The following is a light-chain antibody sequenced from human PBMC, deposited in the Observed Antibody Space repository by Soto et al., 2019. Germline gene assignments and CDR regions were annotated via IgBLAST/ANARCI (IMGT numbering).Light chain of an antibody. CDR2: EVS. CDR3: SSYTTSSTLV. CDR1: SSDVGAYDY. V-gene: IGLV2-14*01. J-gene: IGLJ1*01. Sequence: ALTQPASVSGSPGQSITISCTGTSSDVGAYDYVSWYQQHPGKAPKVMIYEVSNWPSGVSNRFSGSKSGNTASLTISGLQAEDEAEYHCSSYTTSSTLVFGTGTKVTVL.